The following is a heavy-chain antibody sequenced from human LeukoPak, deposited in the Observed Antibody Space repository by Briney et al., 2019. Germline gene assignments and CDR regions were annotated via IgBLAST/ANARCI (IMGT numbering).Heavy chain of an antibody. V-gene: IGHV1-2*02. CDR1: GNTFSGNY. CDR2: INPNSGGT. CDR3: ARVGDGYNYPQDY. J-gene: IGHJ4*02. D-gene: IGHD5-24*01. Sequence: ASVKVSCKASGNTFSGNYMHWVRQAPGQGLEWMGWINPNSGGTKYAQKFQGRVTMTRDTSISTAYMELSRLRSDDTAVYYCARVGDGYNYPQDYWGQGTLVTVSS.